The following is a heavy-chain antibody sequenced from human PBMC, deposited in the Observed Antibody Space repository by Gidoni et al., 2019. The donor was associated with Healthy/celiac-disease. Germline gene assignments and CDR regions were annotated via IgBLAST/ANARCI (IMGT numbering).Heavy chain of an antibody. V-gene: IGHV3-48*01. D-gene: IGHD1-26*01. CDR1: GFTFSRYS. CDR3: ARDKLGLVGATTFDY. Sequence: EVQLVESGGGLVQPGGSLRLSCAASGFTFSRYSMNCVRQAPGKGLEAVSYMMSSSRTIYYADSVKGRFTIARDNAKNSLYLQMNSLRAEDTAVYYCARDKLGLVGATTFDYWGQGTLVTVSS. CDR2: MMSSSRTI. J-gene: IGHJ4*02.